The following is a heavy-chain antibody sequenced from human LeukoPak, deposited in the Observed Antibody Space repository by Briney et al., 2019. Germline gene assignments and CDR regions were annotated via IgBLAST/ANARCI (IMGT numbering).Heavy chain of an antibody. CDR3: ARAASGYSGYDSPDY. Sequence: PGGSLRLSCAASGFTFSSYWMHWVRQAPGKGLEWVSSISSSSSYIYYADSVKGRFTISRDNAKNSLYLQMNSLRAEDTAVYYCARAASGYSGYDSPDYWGQGTLVTVSS. CDR1: GFTFSSYW. CDR2: ISSSSSYI. J-gene: IGHJ4*02. V-gene: IGHV3-21*01. D-gene: IGHD5-12*01.